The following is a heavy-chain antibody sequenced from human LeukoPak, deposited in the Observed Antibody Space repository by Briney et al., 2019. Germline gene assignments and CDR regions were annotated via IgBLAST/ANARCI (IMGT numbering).Heavy chain of an antibody. V-gene: IGHV3-7*01. CDR1: GFTFSDSW. D-gene: IGHD3-16*01. CDR2: MNQDGSAK. J-gene: IGHJ6*02. Sequence: GGSLRLSCAASGFTFSDSWMSWVRQAPGKGLEWVANMNQDGSAKGYVDSVKGRFTISGDNARNSLYLQMSSLRPEDTAVYYCATYTHWVAGDVWGQGTTVTISS. CDR3: ATYTHWVAGDV.